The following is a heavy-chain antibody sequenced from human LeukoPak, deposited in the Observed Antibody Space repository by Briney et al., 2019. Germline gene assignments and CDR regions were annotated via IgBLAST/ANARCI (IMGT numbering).Heavy chain of an antibody. CDR3: AREKDYYGSSGYYDY. J-gene: IGHJ4*02. D-gene: IGHD3-22*01. V-gene: IGHV1-69*06. CDR2: IIPIFGTA. CDR1: GGSFSSYA. Sequence: SVKVSCKASGGSFSSYAISGVRQAPPQGGEGMGRIIPIFGTANYAQKLQGRVTITAAKSTNQAYMELSRRRSEDTAVYYCAREKDYYGSSGYYDYWGQGTLVTVSS.